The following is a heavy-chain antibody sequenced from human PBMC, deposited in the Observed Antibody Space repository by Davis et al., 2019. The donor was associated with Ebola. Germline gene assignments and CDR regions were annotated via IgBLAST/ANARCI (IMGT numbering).Heavy chain of an antibody. J-gene: IGHJ4*02. CDR1: GFTFSSSD. V-gene: IGHV3-13*01. CDR3: VRFFFDL. CDR2: IGAGYDT. Sequence: GESLKISCAASGFTFSSSDMHWVRQVPGQGLEWVSAIGAGYDTYYPDSVKGRFTISRENAKNSLHLQMNSLRAEDTAIYYCVRFFFDLWGQGALVTVSS.